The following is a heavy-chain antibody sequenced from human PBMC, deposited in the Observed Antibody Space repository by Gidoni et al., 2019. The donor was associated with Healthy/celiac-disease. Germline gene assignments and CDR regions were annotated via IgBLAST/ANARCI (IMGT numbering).Heavy chain of an antibody. CDR3: ARTAGYYYTPGRVSDGMDV. CDR2: NYPGDSDT. Sequence: EVQLVQSGAEAKKPGESLKLSCRGSGYSFTTYSIGWVRQMPGKGLEWMGINYPGDSDTRYSPSFQGQVTISADKSISTAYLQWSSLKASDTAMYYCARTAGYYYTPGRVSDGMDVWGQGTTVTVSS. V-gene: IGHV5-51*03. CDR1: GYSFTTYS. J-gene: IGHJ6*02. D-gene: IGHD3-22*01.